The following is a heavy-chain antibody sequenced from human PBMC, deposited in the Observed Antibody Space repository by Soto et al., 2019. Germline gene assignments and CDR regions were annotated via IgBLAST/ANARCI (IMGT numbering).Heavy chain of an antibody. Sequence: PSETLSLTCTVSGGSINNGAYYWTWIRQHPGKGLEWIGYIYYSGSTYYNPSLKGRVTMSLDTSQNQFSLRLSSVTAADTAVYFCARGLTMAALGNIDFWGQGALVTVSS. J-gene: IGHJ4*02. CDR3: ARGLTMAALGNIDF. V-gene: IGHV4-31*03. CDR1: GGSINNGAYY. D-gene: IGHD6-6*01. CDR2: IYYSGST.